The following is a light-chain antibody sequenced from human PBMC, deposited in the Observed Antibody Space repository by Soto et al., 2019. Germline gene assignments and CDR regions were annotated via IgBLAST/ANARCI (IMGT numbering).Light chain of an antibody. CDR3: QQRSNWPPST. CDR2: GAS. CDR1: QSVSTY. V-gene: IGKV3-11*01. J-gene: IGKJ1*01. Sequence: EIVLTQSPGTLSLSPGERATLSCRASQSVSTYVAWYQQKPGQAPRLLIHGASTRATGFPARFSGSGSGTDFTLTISSLEPEDFAVYYCQQRSNWPPSTFGQGTKVDIK.